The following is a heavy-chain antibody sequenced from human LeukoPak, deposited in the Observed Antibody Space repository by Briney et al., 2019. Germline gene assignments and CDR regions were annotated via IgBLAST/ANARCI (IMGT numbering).Heavy chain of an antibody. Sequence: SVKVSCKASGGTFSSYTISWVRQAPGHGLEWMGRIIAILGLANYAQKFQGRVTITADKATSKAYIDLSSMRSEDTAVYYCARDPAGAAGETLFDDWGQGTLVTVSS. CDR3: ARDPAGAAGETLFDD. J-gene: IGHJ4*02. CDR2: IIAILGLA. D-gene: IGHD1-26*01. CDR1: GGTFSSYT. V-gene: IGHV1-69*04.